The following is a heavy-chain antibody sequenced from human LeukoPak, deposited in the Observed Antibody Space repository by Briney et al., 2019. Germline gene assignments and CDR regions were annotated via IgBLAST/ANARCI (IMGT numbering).Heavy chain of an antibody. Sequence: PGGSLRLSCAASGFTFSSYGMHWVRQAPGKGLEWVAVISYDGSNKYYADSVKGRFTISRDNSKNTLYLQMNSLRAEDTAVYYCARDPLDYGGNSVLDYWGQGTLVTVSS. CDR1: GFTFSSYG. V-gene: IGHV3-30*19. D-gene: IGHD4-23*01. CDR2: ISYDGSNK. J-gene: IGHJ4*02. CDR3: ARDPLDYGGNSVLDY.